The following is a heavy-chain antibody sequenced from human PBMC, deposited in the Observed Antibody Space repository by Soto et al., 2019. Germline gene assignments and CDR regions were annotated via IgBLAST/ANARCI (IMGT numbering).Heavy chain of an antibody. CDR1: GFTFSSYA. V-gene: IGHV3-30-3*01. Sequence: GGSLRLSCAASGFTFSSYAMHWVRQAPGKGLEWVAVISYDGSNKYYADSVKGRFTISRDNSKNTLYLQMNSLRVEDTAVYYCARDLGSSSRYGMDVWGQGTTVTVSS. J-gene: IGHJ6*02. D-gene: IGHD6-13*01. CDR3: ARDLGSSSRYGMDV. CDR2: ISYDGSNK.